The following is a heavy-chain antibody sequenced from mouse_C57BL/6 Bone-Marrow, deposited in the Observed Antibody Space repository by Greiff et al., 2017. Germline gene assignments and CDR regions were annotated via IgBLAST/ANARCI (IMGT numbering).Heavy chain of an antibody. CDR3: TVFYYDYSYYFDY. CDR1: GFNIKDDY. CDR2: IDPENGDT. J-gene: IGHJ2*01. D-gene: IGHD2-4*01. Sequence: EVQLQQSGAELVRPGASVKLSCTASGFNIKDDYMHWVKQRPEQGLEWIGWIDPENGDTEYASKFQGKATITADTSSNTAYLQLINLTSEDTAVYYCTVFYYDYSYYFDYWGQGTTLTVSS. V-gene: IGHV14-4*01.